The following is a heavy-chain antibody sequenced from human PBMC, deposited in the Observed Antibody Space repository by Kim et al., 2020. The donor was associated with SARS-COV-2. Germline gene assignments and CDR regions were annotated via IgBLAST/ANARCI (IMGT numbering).Heavy chain of an antibody. D-gene: IGHD3-10*01. Sequence: GGSLRHSCAASGFTFNSYAMSWVRQTPGKGLEWVSIVSGSGGTTYYADSVKGRFTISRDNSKNTLYLQVNSLRAEDTAVYYCAKGGVKSYYYMDVWGKGTTVTVSS. CDR2: VSGSGGTT. V-gene: IGHV3-23*01. J-gene: IGHJ6*03. CDR3: AKGGVKSYYYMDV. CDR1: GFTFNSYA.